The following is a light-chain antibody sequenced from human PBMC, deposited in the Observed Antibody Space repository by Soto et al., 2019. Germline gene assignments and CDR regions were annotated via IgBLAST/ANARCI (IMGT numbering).Light chain of an antibody. V-gene: IGKV3-11*01. CDR1: QSVSSY. Sequence: EIVLTQSPATLSLSPGERATLSCRASQSVSSYLAWYQQKPGQAPRLLIYDASNRATGIPARFSGSGSGTDFTLTSTILEPEDFAVYYCQQRSNWPPRITFGQGTRLEIK. CDR2: DAS. J-gene: IGKJ5*01. CDR3: QQRSNWPPRIT.